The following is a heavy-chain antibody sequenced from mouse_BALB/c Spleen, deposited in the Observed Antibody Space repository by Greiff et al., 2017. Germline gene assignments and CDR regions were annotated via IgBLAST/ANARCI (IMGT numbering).Heavy chain of an antibody. V-gene: IGHV1S132*01. J-gene: IGHJ2*01. Sequence: VQLQQSGAELVKPGASVKLSCKTSGYTFTSYWIQWVKQRPGQGLGWIGEIFPGTGTTYYNEKFKGKATLTIDTSSSTAYMQLSSLTSEDSAVYFCARRYYGSSYYFDYWGQGTTLTVSS. CDR1: GYTFTSYW. CDR3: ARRYYGSSYYFDY. CDR2: IFPGTGTT. D-gene: IGHD1-1*01.